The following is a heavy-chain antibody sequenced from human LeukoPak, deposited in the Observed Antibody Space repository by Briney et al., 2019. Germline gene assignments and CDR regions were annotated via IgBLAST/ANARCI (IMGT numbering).Heavy chain of an antibody. D-gene: IGHD6-19*01. CDR2: ISWNSGSI. V-gene: IGHV3-9*01. J-gene: IGHJ4*02. Sequence: GRSLRLSCAGSGFIFNNYAMHWVRQPPGKGLEWVSGISWNSGSIDYADSVKGRFTISRDNAKNSLYLQMNGLRVEDTAFYYCAKDNRRHYTSGPNPDSLHWGQGALVTVSS. CDR3: AKDNRRHYTSGPNPDSLH. CDR1: GFIFNNYA.